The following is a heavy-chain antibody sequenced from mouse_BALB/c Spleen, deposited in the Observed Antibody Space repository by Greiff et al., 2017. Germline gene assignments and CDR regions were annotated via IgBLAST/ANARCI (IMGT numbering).Heavy chain of an antibody. Sequence: QVQLQQPGAELVKPGASVKLSCKASGYTFTSYWMHWVQLRPGQGFEWIGEINPSNGGTNYNEKFKRKATLTVDKSSSTAYMQLSSLTSEDSAVYYCTIIGGNYVGYWGQGTTLTVSS. V-gene: IGHV1S16*01. CDR3: TIIGGNYVGY. CDR1: GYTFTSYW. J-gene: IGHJ2*01. D-gene: IGHD2-14*01. CDR2: INPSNGGT.